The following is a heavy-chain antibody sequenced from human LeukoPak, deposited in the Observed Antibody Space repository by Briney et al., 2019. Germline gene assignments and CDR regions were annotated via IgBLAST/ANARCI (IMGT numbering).Heavy chain of an antibody. CDR2: INHSGST. V-gene: IGHV4-34*01. D-gene: IGHD2-8*01. CDR3: ARPLMVYARPLGY. CDR1: GGSFSGYY. Sequence: PSETLSLTCAVYGGSFSGYYWSWFRQPPGKGLEWLGEINHSGSTNYNPSLKSRVTISVDTSKNQFSLKLSSVTAADTAVYYCARPLMVYARPLGYWGQGTLVTVSS. J-gene: IGHJ4*02.